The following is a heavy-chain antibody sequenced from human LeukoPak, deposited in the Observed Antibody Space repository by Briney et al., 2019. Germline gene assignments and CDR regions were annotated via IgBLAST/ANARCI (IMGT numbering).Heavy chain of an antibody. CDR3: ARASPVVPAAMEAYFDY. CDR2: IYPGDSDT. Sequence: GESLKISCKGSGYSFTSYWIGWVRQMPGKGLEWRGIIYPGDSDTRYSPSFQGQVTISADKSISTAYLQWSSLKASDTAMYYCARASPVVPAAMEAYFDYWGQGTLVTVSS. V-gene: IGHV5-51*01. CDR1: GYSFTSYW. J-gene: IGHJ4*02. D-gene: IGHD2-2*01.